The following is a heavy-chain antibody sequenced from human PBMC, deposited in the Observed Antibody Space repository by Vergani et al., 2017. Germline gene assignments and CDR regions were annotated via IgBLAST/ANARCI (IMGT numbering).Heavy chain of an antibody. D-gene: IGHD2-15*01. Sequence: QVQLVQSGAEVKKPGASVKVSCKASGYTFTSYGISWVRQAPGQGLEWMGWISAYNGNTNYAQKLQGRVTMTTDTSTSTAYMELRSLRPEDTAVYYCAKEGGGYCSGGTCYPEYWGQGTLVIVSS. CDR1: GYTFTSYG. J-gene: IGHJ4*02. V-gene: IGHV1-18*01. CDR2: ISAYNGNT. CDR3: AKEGGGYCSGGTCYPEY.